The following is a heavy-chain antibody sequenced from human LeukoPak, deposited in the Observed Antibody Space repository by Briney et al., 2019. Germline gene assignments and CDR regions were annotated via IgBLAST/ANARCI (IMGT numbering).Heavy chain of an antibody. CDR1: GFTFSSYW. D-gene: IGHD1-1*01. V-gene: IGHV3-74*01. CDR3: ARDAWKDRYFDY. Sequence: GGSLRLSCAASGFTFSSYWMHWVRQAPGKGPVWVSRINSDGSIRNYVDSVKGRFTISRDNGKNTLYLEMSSLRAEDTAVYYCARDAWKDRYFDYWGQGTLVTVSS. J-gene: IGHJ4*02. CDR2: INSDGSIR.